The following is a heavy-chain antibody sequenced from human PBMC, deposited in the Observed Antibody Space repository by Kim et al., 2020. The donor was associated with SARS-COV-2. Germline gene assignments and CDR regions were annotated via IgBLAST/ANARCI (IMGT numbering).Heavy chain of an antibody. CDR3: AAGGS. D-gene: IGHD3-10*01. J-gene: IGHJ4*02. V-gene: IGHV4-34*01. CDR2: INHSGST. Sequence: INHSGSTNYNPSLKSRVTISVDTSKNQFSLKLSSVTAADTAVYYCAAGGSWGQGTLVTVSS.